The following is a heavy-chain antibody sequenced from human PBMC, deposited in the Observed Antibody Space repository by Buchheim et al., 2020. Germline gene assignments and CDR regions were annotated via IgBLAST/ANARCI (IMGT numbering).Heavy chain of an antibody. Sequence: QGALQESGPALVKPTQTLTLTCTFSGFPLSTSGVRVSWVRQPPGKALEWLARIDWNDGKFYSTSLKTRLTISKDTSKNQVGLTMTNMDPVDTATYYCARMIWWSHDCWGQGTL. V-gene: IGHV2-70*04. CDR3: ARMIWWSHDC. J-gene: IGHJ4*02. D-gene: IGHD2-21*01. CDR1: GFPLSTSGVR. CDR2: IDWNDGK.